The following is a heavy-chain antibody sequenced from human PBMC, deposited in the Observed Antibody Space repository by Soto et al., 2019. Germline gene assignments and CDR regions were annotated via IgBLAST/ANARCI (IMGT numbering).Heavy chain of an antibody. J-gene: IGHJ4*02. D-gene: IGHD6-19*01. CDR2: IIPILGIA. CDR1: GGTFSSYT. Sequence: QVQLVQSGAEVKKPGSSVKVSCKASGGTFSSYTISWVRQAPGQGLEWMGRIIPILGIANYAQKFQGRVTXSXDKSSSTAYMELSSRRSEDTAVYYSERVSRVAGYDYWGQGTLVTVSS. V-gene: IGHV1-69*02. CDR3: ERVSRVAGYDY.